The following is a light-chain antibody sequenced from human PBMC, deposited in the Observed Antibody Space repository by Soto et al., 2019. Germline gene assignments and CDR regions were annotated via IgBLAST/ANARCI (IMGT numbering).Light chain of an antibody. V-gene: IGKV1-5*03. CDR1: QSISSW. CDR2: RAS. Sequence: DIQMTQSPSTLSSSVGDRVTITCRASQSISSWLAWYQQNPGKAPKLMIYRASRLESAAATRFKGSGCGKEFILTISSSQHDDFASYYWQQYNSYLTFGQGTKLQIK. J-gene: IGKJ1*01. CDR3: QQYNSYLT.